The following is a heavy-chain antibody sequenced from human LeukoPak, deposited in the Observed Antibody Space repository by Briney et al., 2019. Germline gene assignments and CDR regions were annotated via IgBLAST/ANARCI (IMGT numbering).Heavy chain of an antibody. V-gene: IGHV4-61*01. D-gene: IGHD3-10*01. CDR3: ARLTLGGSFDY. J-gene: IGHJ4*02. CDR1: GGSVSSGSYY. Sequence: SETLSLTCTVSGGSVSSGSYYWSWIRQPPGKGLEWIGYIYYSGSINYNPSLKSRVTISVDTSKNQFSLKLSSVTAADTAVYYCARLTLGGSFDYWGQGTLVTVSS. CDR2: IYYSGSI.